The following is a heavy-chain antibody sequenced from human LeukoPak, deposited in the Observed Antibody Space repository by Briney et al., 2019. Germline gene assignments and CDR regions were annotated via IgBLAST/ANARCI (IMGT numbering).Heavy chain of an antibody. CDR2: IYYSGST. Sequence: KASQTLSLTCTVSGGSISSGDYYWGWLRQPPGKGREWIGYIYYSGSTYYNPSLKSRVTISVDTSKNQFSLKLSSVTAADTAVYYCARDRWGGCDWGQGTLVTVSS. CDR3: ARDRWGGCD. J-gene: IGHJ4*02. CDR1: GGSISSGDYY. D-gene: IGHD3-10*01. V-gene: IGHV4-30-4*01.